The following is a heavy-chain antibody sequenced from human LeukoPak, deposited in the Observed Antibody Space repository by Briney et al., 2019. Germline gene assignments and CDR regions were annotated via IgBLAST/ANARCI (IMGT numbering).Heavy chain of an antibody. D-gene: IGHD3-22*01. J-gene: IGHJ3*02. Sequence: GGSLRLSCAASGFTFSSYAMSWVRQAPGKGLEWVSAISGSGGSTYYADSVKGRFTISRDNSKNTLYLQMNSLRAEDTAVYYCATEGDSSGYYEPDDAFDIWGQGTMVTVSS. CDR3: ATEGDSSGYYEPDDAFDI. CDR2: ISGSGGST. V-gene: IGHV3-23*01. CDR1: GFTFSSYA.